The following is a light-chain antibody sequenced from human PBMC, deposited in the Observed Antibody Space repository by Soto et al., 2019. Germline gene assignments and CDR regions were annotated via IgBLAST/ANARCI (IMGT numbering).Light chain of an antibody. CDR2: AAS. Sequence: IQMTRSPSTLSASVVDRFTITCRASQTISSRLAWYLQKPGKAPKLLIYAASTLESGVSSRFSGRGSGTEFTLTINSLQPEDFATYYCQQYKSYLRTFGQGTKVDI. CDR1: QTISSR. J-gene: IGKJ1*01. CDR3: QQYKSYLRT. V-gene: IGKV1-5*01.